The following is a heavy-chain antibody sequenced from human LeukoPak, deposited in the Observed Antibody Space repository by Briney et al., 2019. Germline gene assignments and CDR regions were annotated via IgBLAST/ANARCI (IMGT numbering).Heavy chain of an antibody. CDR3: ARIRCGHSGSVCYNH. Sequence: SETLSLTCGVFGVSINDYYWSWIRQSPGKRLEWIGEISHTEGTRYNPSLESRVTMSVGTSENQLSLKLIFVTAADTAVYYCARIRCGHSGSVCYNHWGLGTLVTVSS. CDR2: ISHTEGT. J-gene: IGHJ4*02. D-gene: IGHD2-21*01. V-gene: IGHV4-34*01. CDR1: GVSINDYY.